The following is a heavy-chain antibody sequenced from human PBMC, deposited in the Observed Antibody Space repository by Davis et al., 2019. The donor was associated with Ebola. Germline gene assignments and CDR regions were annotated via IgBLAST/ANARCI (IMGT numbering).Heavy chain of an antibody. CDR2: VSHSERER. J-gene: IGHJ4*02. D-gene: IGHD3-3*01. Sequence: PGGSLRLSCAASGSTFRTYAMHWVRQAPGKGLEWVAVVSHSERERFYADSVKGRFTISRDNSENTLYLQMSSLTVDDTAVYYCVRAVFHEVLDYWGQGTPVTVSS. CDR1: GSTFRTYA. V-gene: IGHV3-30*04. CDR3: VRAVFHEVLDY.